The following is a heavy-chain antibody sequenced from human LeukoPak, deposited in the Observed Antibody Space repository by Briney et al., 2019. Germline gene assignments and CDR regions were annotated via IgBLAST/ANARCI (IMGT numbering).Heavy chain of an antibody. CDR1: GFTFSSYA. D-gene: IGHD2-8*01. CDR3: AKGPSNYYFDS. V-gene: IGHV3-9*01. CDR2: ITWNSGSI. J-gene: IGHJ4*02. Sequence: GGSLRLSCAASGFTFSSYAMSWVRQAPGKGLEWVAGITWNSGSIDYADSVKGRYTISRDNAKNSLYLQMNSLRPEDTALYYCAKGPSNYYFDSWGQGTLVTVSS.